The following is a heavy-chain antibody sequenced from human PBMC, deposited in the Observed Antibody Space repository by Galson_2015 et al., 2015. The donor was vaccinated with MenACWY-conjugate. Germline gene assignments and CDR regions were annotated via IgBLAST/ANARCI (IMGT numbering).Heavy chain of an antibody. CDR1: GSSITSGYY. CDR3: EREQGIAAPYGMDV. D-gene: IGHD6-13*01. CDR2: IYHTGTT. Sequence: SEPLSLTCPVSGSSITSGYYWGWIRQPTGKGLEWIASIYHTGTTYYNPSLKSRLTISVDTSKNQFSLKLSSVTASDTAVYYCEREQGIAAPYGMDVWGQGTTVTVSS. J-gene: IGHJ6*02. V-gene: IGHV4-38-2*02.